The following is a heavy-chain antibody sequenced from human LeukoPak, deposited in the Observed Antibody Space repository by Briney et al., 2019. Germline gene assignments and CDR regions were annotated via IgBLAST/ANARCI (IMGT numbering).Heavy chain of an antibody. CDR2: IGVNGGNT. CDR3: AKDLGIAAAGSDY. V-gene: IGHV3-23*01. Sequence: GGSLRLSCAASGFTFRSYAMIWVRQAPGKGLEWVSTIGVNGGNTYYADSVKGRFTISRDNSKNTLYLQMNSLRAEDTAVYYCAKDLGIAAAGSDYWGQGTLVTVSS. J-gene: IGHJ4*02. D-gene: IGHD6-13*01. CDR1: GFTFRSYA.